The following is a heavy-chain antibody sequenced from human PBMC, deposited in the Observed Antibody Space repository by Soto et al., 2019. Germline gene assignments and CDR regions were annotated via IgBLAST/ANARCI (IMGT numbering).Heavy chain of an antibody. J-gene: IGHJ5*02. CDR2: IYATGTT. V-gene: IGHV4-4*07. D-gene: IGHD1-1*01. CDR1: GASISGFY. Sequence: SETLSLTCTVSGASISGFYWSWIRKSAGKGLEWIGRIYATGTTDYNPSLKSRVMMSVDTSKKQFSLKLRSVTAADTAVYYCVRDGTKTLRDWFDPGAREFRSPSPQ. CDR3: VRDGTKTLRDWFDP.